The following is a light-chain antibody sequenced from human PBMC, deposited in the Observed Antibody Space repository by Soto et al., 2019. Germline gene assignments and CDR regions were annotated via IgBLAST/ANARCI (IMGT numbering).Light chain of an antibody. V-gene: IGKV3-20*01. J-gene: IGKJ2*01. Sequence: EIVLTQSPGTLSFSPGERATLSCRASQSVSSSYLAWYQQKPGQAPRLLIYGASSRANGIPDRFSGSGSGTDFTLTVSRLEPEDFAVYYCQQYGISPYTFGQGTKLEIK. CDR3: QQYGISPYT. CDR2: GAS. CDR1: QSVSSSY.